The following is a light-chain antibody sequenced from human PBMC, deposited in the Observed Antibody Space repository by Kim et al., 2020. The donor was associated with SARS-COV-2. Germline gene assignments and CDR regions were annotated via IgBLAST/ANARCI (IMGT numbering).Light chain of an antibody. Sequence: VHDSVTITGRASQHIRNYLGSYQHKPGTAPRRLIYAASNLQSGVPSRFSGSGSGTEFTLTISSLQPEDFATYYCLQHTDFPWTFGQGTKLEI. CDR1: QHIRNY. CDR2: AAS. V-gene: IGKV1-17*01. CDR3: LQHTDFPWT. J-gene: IGKJ1*01.